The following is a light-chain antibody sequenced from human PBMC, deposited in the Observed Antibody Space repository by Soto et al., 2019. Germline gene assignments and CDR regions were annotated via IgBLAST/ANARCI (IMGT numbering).Light chain of an antibody. CDR2: WAS. J-gene: IGKJ1*01. V-gene: IGKV4-1*01. CDR1: QSVLYSSNNKNY. CDR3: QQYYRPWT. Sequence: DIVMTQSPDSLAVSLGERATINCKSSQSVLYSSNNKNYLAWYQQKPGQPPNLLIYWASTRESGVPDRFRGSGSGTDFTLTISSLQAEDVAVYYCQQYYRPWTFGQGTKVEIK.